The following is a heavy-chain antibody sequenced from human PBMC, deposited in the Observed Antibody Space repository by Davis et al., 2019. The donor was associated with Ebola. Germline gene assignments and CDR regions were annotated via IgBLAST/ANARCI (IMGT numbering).Heavy chain of an antibody. D-gene: IGHD1-1*01. J-gene: IGHJ4*02. CDR1: GYTFTNYG. Sequence: ASVQVSCKASGYTFTNYGITWVRQAPAQGLEWMGWINPHNGNTNYAQNVQGRVTMTTDTSTSTAYMEVGILRSDDTAVYYCARAQFPTTSDHWGQGTLVTVSS. V-gene: IGHV1-18*04. CDR3: ARAQFPTTSDH. CDR2: INPHNGNT.